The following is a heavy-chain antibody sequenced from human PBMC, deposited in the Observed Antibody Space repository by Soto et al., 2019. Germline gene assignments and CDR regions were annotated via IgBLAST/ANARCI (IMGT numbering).Heavy chain of an antibody. CDR2: ISSDSNYI. CDR1: RFTFSSYS. V-gene: IGHV3-21*01. D-gene: IGHD3-22*01. Sequence: PGGSLRLSCAASRFTFSSYSMNWVRQAPGKGLEWVSSISSDSNYIYYADSVKGRFTISRDNAKNSLYLQMNSLRAEDTAVYYCARDIAYYDSSGYCPSIDVWGQATTVSVS. J-gene: IGHJ6*02. CDR3: ARDIAYYDSSGYCPSIDV.